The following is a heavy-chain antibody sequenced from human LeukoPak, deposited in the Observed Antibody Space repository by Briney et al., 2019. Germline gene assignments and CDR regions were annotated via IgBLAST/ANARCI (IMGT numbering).Heavy chain of an antibody. Sequence: ASVKASCKASGYTFTGYYMHWVRQAPGQGLEWMGWINPNSGGTNYAQKFQGRVTMTRDTSISTAYMELSRLRSDDTAVYYCARVRYCSSTSCYDYYYGMDVWGQGTTVTVSS. J-gene: IGHJ6*02. CDR1: GYTFTGYY. CDR3: ARVRYCSSTSCYDYYYGMDV. CDR2: INPNSGGT. D-gene: IGHD2-2*01. V-gene: IGHV1-2*02.